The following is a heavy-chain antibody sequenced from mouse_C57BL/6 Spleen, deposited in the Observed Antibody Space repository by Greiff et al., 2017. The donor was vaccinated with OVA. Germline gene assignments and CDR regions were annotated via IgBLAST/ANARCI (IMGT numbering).Heavy chain of an antibody. CDR1: GFNIKDYY. J-gene: IGHJ3*01. CDR2: IDPEDGDT. Sequence: VQLQQSGAELVRPGASVKLSCTASGFNIKDYYMHWVKQRPEQGLEWIGRIDPEDGDTEYAPKFQGKATMTADTSSNTAYLQLSSLTSEDTAVYYCTTTLLRSAWFAYWGQGTLVTVSA. CDR3: TTTLLRSAWFAY. D-gene: IGHD1-1*01. V-gene: IGHV14-1*01.